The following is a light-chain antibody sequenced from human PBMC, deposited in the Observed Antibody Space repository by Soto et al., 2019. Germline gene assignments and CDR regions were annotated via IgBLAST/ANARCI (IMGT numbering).Light chain of an antibody. J-gene: IGKJ2*01. V-gene: IGKV3-15*01. CDR1: QSVRTN. CDR2: GAS. CDR3: QQYNNWPPYT. Sequence: EIVMTQSPVTLSVSPRERATLSCRASQSVRTNLAWYQQKPGQAPRLLIYGASTRATGIPARFSGSGSGTEFTHTISSLQSEDFAVYYCQQYNNWPPYTFGQDTKLEI.